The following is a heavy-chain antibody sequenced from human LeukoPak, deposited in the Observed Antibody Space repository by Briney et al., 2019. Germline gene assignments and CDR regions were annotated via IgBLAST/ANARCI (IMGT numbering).Heavy chain of an antibody. CDR1: GFTFSSYT. CDR2: ISGDSRYI. J-gene: IGHJ4*02. V-gene: IGHV3-21*01. CDR3: ARAPTVLVGYCSSSSCQADY. D-gene: IGHD2-2*01. Sequence: GGSLRLSCAASGFTFSSYTFNWVRQAPGKGLEWVSAISGDSRYIYYTDSVRGRFTISRDNAENSLYLQMHGLRVEDTAVYYCARAPTVLVGYCSSSSCQADYWGQGTLVTVSS.